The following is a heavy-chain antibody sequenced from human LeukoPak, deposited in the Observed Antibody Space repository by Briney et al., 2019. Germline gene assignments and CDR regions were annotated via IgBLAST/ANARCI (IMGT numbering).Heavy chain of an antibody. CDR3: ARAPTPYFTYYMDV. V-gene: IGHV3-48*02. CDR1: GFSFSGLG. CDR2: IGSSGSAGGNI. Sequence: PGGSLRLSCAASGFSFSGLGMNWVRQAPGKGLEWISYIGSSGSAGGNIYYAVSVKGRFTVSRDNAKDSLFLQVNSLQDADTAVYYCARAPTPYFTYYMDVWGKGTTVTVSS. J-gene: IGHJ6*03. D-gene: IGHD2-21*01.